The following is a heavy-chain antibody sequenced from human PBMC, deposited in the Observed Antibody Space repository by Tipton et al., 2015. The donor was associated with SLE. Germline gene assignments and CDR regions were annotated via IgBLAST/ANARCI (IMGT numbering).Heavy chain of an antibody. CDR1: GGSISSGNYY. D-gene: IGHD1-26*01. CDR3: ARGSGGHSGSYFGAFDI. Sequence: TLSLTCTVSGGSISSGNYYWSWIRQPAGKGLEWIGRMYTSGSAQYNPSLKSRVTTSVDTSKNQFSLKLSSVTAADTAVNYCARGSGGHSGSYFGAFDIWGQGTMVTVSS. V-gene: IGHV4-61*02. CDR2: MYTSGSA. J-gene: IGHJ3*02.